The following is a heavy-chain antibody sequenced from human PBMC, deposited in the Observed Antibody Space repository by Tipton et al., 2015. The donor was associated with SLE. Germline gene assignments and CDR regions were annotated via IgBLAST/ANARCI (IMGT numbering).Heavy chain of an antibody. V-gene: IGHV3-72*01. D-gene: IGHD2-8*01. Sequence: TLSLTCAVSGFTFSDHYMDWVRQAPGKSLEWIARSRNKANRYTTEYAASVKGRFSISRDESMNSLYLQMNSLTTEDTAVYYCVRGKNGFDHWGQGTLVSISS. J-gene: IGHJ4*02. CDR3: VRGKNGFDH. CDR1: GFTFSDHY. CDR2: SRNKANRYTT.